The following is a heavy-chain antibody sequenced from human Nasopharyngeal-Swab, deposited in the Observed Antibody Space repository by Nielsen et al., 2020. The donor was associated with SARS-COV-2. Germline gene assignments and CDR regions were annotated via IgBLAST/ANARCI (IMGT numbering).Heavy chain of an antibody. CDR3: ARESARLLWFGSSSFDAFDI. V-gene: IGHV1-8*01. J-gene: IGHJ3*02. D-gene: IGHD3-10*01. CDR2: MNPNSGNT. Sequence: ASVTVSCKASGYNFTTYDFNWVRQATAQGLEWMGWMNPNSGNTGYAQKFQGRVTMTRNTSIRTAYMELSSLRSEDTAVYYCARESARLLWFGSSSFDAFDIWGQGTMVTVSS. CDR1: GYNFTTYD.